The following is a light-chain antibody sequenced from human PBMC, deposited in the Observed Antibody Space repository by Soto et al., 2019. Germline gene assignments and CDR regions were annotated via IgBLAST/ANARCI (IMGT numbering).Light chain of an antibody. CDR3: QQRTRWPMT. V-gene: IGKV3-11*01. J-gene: IGKJ5*01. CDR2: DGS. Sequence: EIVLKQSPATLSVTTGERVTLSCRASQNLHSFLNWYQQRPGQAPRPLIYDGSKRAAGVPDRISGDGSGTDYTLTISSLEPEDFAVYYCQQRTRWPMTFGQGTRLEIK. CDR1: QNLHSF.